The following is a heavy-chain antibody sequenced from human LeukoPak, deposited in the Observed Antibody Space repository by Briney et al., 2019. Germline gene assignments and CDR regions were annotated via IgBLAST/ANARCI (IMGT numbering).Heavy chain of an antibody. CDR1: GYTFITYY. CDR3: ARGTGLGGDYVSN. V-gene: IGHV1-46*01. Sequence: ASVKVPCKASGYTFITYYMHWVRQAPGQGLEWMGVINPSGGTTSYAQKFQARVTMTRDTSTSTVYMELSSLRSEDTAVYYCARGTGLGGDYVSNWGQGTLVTVSS. CDR2: INPSGGTT. J-gene: IGHJ4*02. D-gene: IGHD4-17*01.